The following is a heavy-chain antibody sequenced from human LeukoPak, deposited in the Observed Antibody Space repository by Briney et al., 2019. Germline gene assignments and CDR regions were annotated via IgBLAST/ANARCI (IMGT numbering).Heavy chain of an antibody. Sequence: GGSLRLSCAASGFTFSSYEMNWVRQAPGKGLEWVSYISSSGSTIYYADSVKGRFTISRDNAKNSLYLQMNSLRAEDTAVYYCARGGEEQQLAGFDYWGQGTLVTVSS. J-gene: IGHJ4*02. CDR1: GFTFSSYE. D-gene: IGHD6-13*01. V-gene: IGHV3-48*03. CDR2: ISSSGSTI. CDR3: ARGGEEQQLAGFDY.